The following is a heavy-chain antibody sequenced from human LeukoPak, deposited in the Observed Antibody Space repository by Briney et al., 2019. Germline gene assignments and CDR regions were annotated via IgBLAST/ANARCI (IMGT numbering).Heavy chain of an antibody. V-gene: IGHV4-34*01. J-gene: IGHJ6*03. CDR1: GGSFSGYC. CDR3: ARGSAYGYKYYYYYYMDV. Sequence: KPSETLSLTCAVYGGSFSGYCWSWIRQPPGKGLEWIGEINHSGSTNYNPSLKSRVTISVDTSKNQFSLKLSSVTAADTAVYYCARGSAYGYKYYYYYYMDVWGKGTTVTVSS. D-gene: IGHD5-24*01. CDR2: INHSGST.